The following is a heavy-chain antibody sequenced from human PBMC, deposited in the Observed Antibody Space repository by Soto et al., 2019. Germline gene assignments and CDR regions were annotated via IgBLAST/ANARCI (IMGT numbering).Heavy chain of an antibody. CDR2: IYYSGST. D-gene: IGHD1-26*01. V-gene: IGHV4-39*01. Sequence: SETLSLTCTVSGGSISSSSYYWGWIRQPPGKGLEWIGSIYYSGSTYYNPSLKSRVTISVDTSKNQFSLKLSSVTAADTAVYYCARHGREGGSYLVFGYWGQGTLVTVSS. J-gene: IGHJ4*02. CDR1: GGSISSSSYY. CDR3: ARHGREGGSYLVFGY.